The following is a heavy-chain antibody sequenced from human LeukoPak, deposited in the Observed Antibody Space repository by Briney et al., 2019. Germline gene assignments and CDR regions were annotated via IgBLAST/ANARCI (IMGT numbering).Heavy chain of an antibody. J-gene: IGHJ4*02. Sequence: PGGSLRLSCAASGFTFSSYAMHWVRQAPGKGLEWVAVISYDGSNKYYADSVKGRLTISRDNSKNTLYLQMNSLRAEDTAVYYCARDASPYGSGSGYWGQGTLVTVSS. V-gene: IGHV3-30-3*01. D-gene: IGHD3-10*01. CDR2: ISYDGSNK. CDR1: GFTFSSYA. CDR3: ARDASPYGSGSGY.